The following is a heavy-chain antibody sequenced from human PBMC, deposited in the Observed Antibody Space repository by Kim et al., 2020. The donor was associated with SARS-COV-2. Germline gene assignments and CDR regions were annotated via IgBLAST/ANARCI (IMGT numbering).Heavy chain of an antibody. V-gene: IGHV1-18*01. Sequence: ASVKVSCKASGYTFTTYGFIWVRQAPGQGLECIVWISSYNGNIEFAQKFQGRVTLTTDSSTNTAYLELMSLRSDDTAVYYCARVYGIVVVSYGVDVWGQGTTVTVSS. CDR2: ISSYNGNI. CDR1: GYTFTTYG. J-gene: IGHJ6*02. CDR3: ARVYGIVVVSYGVDV. D-gene: IGHD2-2*01.